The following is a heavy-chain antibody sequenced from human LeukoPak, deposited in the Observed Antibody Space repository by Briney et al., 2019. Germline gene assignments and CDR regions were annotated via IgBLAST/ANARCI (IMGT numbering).Heavy chain of an antibody. CDR2: IYYSGST. CDR3: AAGGAAMVIRGAFDI. D-gene: IGHD5-18*01. V-gene: IGHV4-59*08. CDR1: GGSFSSYY. Sequence: SETLSLTCTVSGGSFSSYYWSWIRQPPGKGLEWIGYIYYSGSTNYNPSLKSRVTISVDTSKNQFSLKLSSVTAADTAVYYCAAGGAAMVIRGAFDIWGQGTMVTVSS. J-gene: IGHJ3*02.